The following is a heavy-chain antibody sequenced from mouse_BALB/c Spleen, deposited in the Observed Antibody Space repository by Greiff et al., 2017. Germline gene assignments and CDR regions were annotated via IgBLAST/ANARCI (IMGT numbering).Heavy chain of an antibody. Sequence: VQLQQSGAELARPGASVKLSCKASGYTFTSYWMQWVKQRPGQGLEWIGAIYPGDGDTRYTQKFKGKATLTADKSSSTAYMQLSSLASEDSAVYYCARSYYYGSGDYAMDYWGQGTSVTVSS. J-gene: IGHJ4*01. D-gene: IGHD1-1*01. CDR3: ARSYYYGSGDYAMDY. CDR2: IYPGDGDT. CDR1: GYTFTSYW. V-gene: IGHV1-87*01.